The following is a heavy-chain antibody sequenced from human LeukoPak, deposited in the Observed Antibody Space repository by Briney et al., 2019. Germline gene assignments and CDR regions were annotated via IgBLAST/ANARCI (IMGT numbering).Heavy chain of an antibody. D-gene: IGHD2-15*01. CDR2: MNPNSGNT. CDR3: ARGLYCSGGSCDGYYFDY. Sequence: ASVKVSCKASGYTCTSYDINWGRQATGQELEWMGWMNPNSGNTGYAQKFQGRVTMTWNTSIGTAYMELSSLRSEDTAVYYCARGLYCSGGSCDGYYFDYWGQGTLVTVSS. CDR1: GYTCTSYD. J-gene: IGHJ4*02. V-gene: IGHV1-8*01.